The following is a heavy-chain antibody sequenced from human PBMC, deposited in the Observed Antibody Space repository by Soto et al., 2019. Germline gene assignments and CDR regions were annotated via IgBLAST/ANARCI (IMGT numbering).Heavy chain of an antibody. J-gene: IGHJ4*02. CDR2: ISYDGSNK. CDR1: GFTFSSYA. CDR3: ARTVRGVGAYYFDY. Sequence: QVQLVESGGGVVQPGRSLRLSCAASGFTFSSYAMHWVRQAPGKGLEWVAVISYDGSNKYYADSVKGRFTISRDNSKNTLYLQMNSLRAEDTAVYYCARTVRGVGAYYFDYWGQGTLVTVSS. D-gene: IGHD3-10*01. V-gene: IGHV3-30-3*01.